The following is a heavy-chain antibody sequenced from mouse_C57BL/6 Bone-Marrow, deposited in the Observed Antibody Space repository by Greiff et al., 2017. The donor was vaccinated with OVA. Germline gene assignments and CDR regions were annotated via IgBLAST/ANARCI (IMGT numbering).Heavy chain of an antibody. CDR3: ARDYQAWLAY. CDR1: EYAFPSHD. CDR2: INSDGGST. J-gene: IGHJ3*01. D-gene: IGHD2-4*01. V-gene: IGHV5-2*01. Sequence: EVQVVESGGGLVQPGESLKLSCESSEYAFPSHDMSWVRQTPEKRLELVAAINSDGGSTYYPDTMERRFIISRDNTKNTLYLQISSLRSEDTALYYCARDYQAWLAYWGQGTLVTVSA.